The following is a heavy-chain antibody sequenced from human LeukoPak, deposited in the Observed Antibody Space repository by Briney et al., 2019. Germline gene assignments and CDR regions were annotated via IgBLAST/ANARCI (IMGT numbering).Heavy chain of an antibody. J-gene: IGHJ6*03. D-gene: IGHD2-15*01. CDR3: ARGGGSSTYYYYYMDV. CDR2: INPNSGGT. V-gene: IGHV1-2*02. CDR1: GYTFTGYY. Sequence: GASVKVSCKASGYTFTGYYMHWVRQAPGQGLEWMGGINPNSGGTNYAQKFQGRVTMTRDTSISTAYMELSRLRSDDTAVYYCARGGGSSTYYYYYMDVWGKGTTVTVSS.